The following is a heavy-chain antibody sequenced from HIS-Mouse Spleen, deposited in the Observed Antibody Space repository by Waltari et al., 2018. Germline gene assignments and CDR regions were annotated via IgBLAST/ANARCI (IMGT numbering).Heavy chain of an antibody. Sequence: QLQLQESGPGLVKPSETLSLTCTVSGGSIRSSSYYWGWNRQHPGKGLEWIGSIYYSGSTYYNPSLKSRVTISVDTSKNQFSLKLSSVTAADTAVYYCAREIPYSSSWYDWYFDLWGRGTLVTVSS. J-gene: IGHJ2*01. CDR1: GGSIRSSSYY. CDR2: IYYSGST. D-gene: IGHD6-13*01. CDR3: AREIPYSSSWYDWYFDL. V-gene: IGHV4-39*07.